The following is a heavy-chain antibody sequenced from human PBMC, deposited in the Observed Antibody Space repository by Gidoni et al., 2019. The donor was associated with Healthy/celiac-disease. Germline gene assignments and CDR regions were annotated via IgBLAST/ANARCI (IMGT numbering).Heavy chain of an antibody. Sequence: QVQLVESGGGVVQPGRSLRLSCAASGFTFSSYGMHWVRQAPGKGLEWVAVISYDGSNKYYADSVKGRFTISRDNSKNTLYLQMNSLRAEDTAVYYCAKDLVVVAATHVLGIYYYYGMDVWGQGTTVTVSS. CDR2: ISYDGSNK. CDR3: AKDLVVVAATHVLGIYYYYGMDV. J-gene: IGHJ6*02. V-gene: IGHV3-30*18. D-gene: IGHD2-15*01. CDR1: GFTFSSYG.